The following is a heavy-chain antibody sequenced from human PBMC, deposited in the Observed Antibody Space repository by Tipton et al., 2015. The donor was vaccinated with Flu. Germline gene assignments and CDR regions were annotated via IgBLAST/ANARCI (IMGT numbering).Heavy chain of an antibody. CDR3: ARDLWQQLDYNWFDP. CDR1: GGSISSYY. V-gene: IGHV4-4*07. Sequence: TLSLTCTVSGGSISSYYWSWIRQPAGKGLEWIGRIYTSGSTNYNPSLKSRVTMSVDTSKNQFSLKLSSVTAADTAVYYCARDLWQQLDYNWFDPWGQGTLVTVSS. CDR2: IYTSGST. J-gene: IGHJ5*02. D-gene: IGHD6-13*01.